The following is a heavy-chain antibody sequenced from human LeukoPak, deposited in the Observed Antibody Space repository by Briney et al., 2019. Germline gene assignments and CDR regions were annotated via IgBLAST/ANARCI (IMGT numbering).Heavy chain of an antibody. CDR2: ISCSGVAT. V-gene: IGHV3-23*01. Sequence: PGGSLRLSCAASGFTFNTYVMTWVRQAPGQGLEWVSAISCSGVATYYADSVRGRFTISRDNSMDTLYLQMNSLTAEDTAIYYCVGSPHHYYDTSGSYDFWGQGTLVTVSS. CDR3: VGSPHHYYDTSGSYDF. CDR1: GFTFNTYV. D-gene: IGHD3-22*01. J-gene: IGHJ4*02.